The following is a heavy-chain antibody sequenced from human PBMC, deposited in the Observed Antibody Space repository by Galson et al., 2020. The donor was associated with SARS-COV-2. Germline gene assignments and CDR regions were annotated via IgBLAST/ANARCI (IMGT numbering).Heavy chain of an antibody. CDR1: GGSISSGDYY. J-gene: IGHJ5*02. Sequence: ETSETLSLPCTVSGGSISSGDYYWSWIRQPPGKGLEWIGYIYYSGSTYYNPSLKSRVTISVDTSKNQFSLKLTSVTAADTAVYYCARAMRSTIFGVVIMGFDPWGQGTLVTVSS. V-gene: IGHV4-30-4*01. CDR3: ARAMRSTIFGVVIMGFDP. CDR2: IYYSGST. D-gene: IGHD3-3*01.